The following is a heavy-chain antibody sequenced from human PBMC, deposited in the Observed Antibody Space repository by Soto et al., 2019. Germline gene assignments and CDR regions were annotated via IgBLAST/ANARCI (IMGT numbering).Heavy chain of an antibody. CDR1: GGSISSADYY. V-gene: IGHV4-30-4*01. J-gene: IGHJ5*02. CDR3: AREGSFERFDHLWGNQKNWFDP. Sequence: QVQLQQSGPELVKPSQTLSLTCTVSGGSISSADYYWSWIRQPPGKGLEWIGDIYYSGITYYNPSLRSRVTLSVDMSKNQCSLKLTSVTAADTAMYYCAREGSFERFDHLWGNQKNWFDPWGQGTLVTVSS. D-gene: IGHD3-16*01. CDR2: IYYSGIT.